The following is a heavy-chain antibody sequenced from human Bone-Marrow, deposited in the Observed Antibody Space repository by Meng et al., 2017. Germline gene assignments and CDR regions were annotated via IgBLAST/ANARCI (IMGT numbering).Heavy chain of an antibody. CDR2: INSGGST. D-gene: IGHD5-24*01. CDR3: ATDSVEMATIGYGMDV. J-gene: IGHJ6*02. CDR1: GFTVSSNY. V-gene: IGHV3-53*04. Sequence: RRSLTPSCAASGFTVSSNYMSCVRQAPGKWLEWVSAINSGGSTYYADSVKGRFTISRHDSKNTLYLQMNSLRAEDTPVYYCATDSVEMATIGYGMDVWGQGTTVTVSS.